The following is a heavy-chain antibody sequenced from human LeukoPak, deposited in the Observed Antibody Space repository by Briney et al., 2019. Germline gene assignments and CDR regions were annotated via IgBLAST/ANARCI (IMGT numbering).Heavy chain of an antibody. CDR2: IKQDGSEK. CDR3: ARDQPPTYYYDLWSGHIDY. CDR1: GFTFSSYW. Sequence: AGYLRLSCAASGFTFSSYWMSWVPQAPGKGREWVVNIKQDGSEKYYVDSVKGRFTISRDNAKNSLYLQMNSLRAEETAVYYCARDQPPTYYYDLWSGHIDYGGQGTLVTVSS. V-gene: IGHV3-7*01. J-gene: IGHJ4*02. D-gene: IGHD3-3*01.